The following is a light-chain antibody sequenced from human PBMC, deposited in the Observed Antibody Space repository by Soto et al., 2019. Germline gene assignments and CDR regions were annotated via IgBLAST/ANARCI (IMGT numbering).Light chain of an antibody. J-gene: IGLJ2*01. Sequence: QSVLTQPPSASGTPGQRVTISCSGSSSNIGNNYVYWYQMVPGTAPKLLIYRNNQRPSGVPDRFSGSRSGTSASLAISGLRSEDEADYYCAAWDDSLSGRGVFGGGTTVTVL. CDR2: RNN. CDR1: SSNIGNNY. CDR3: AAWDDSLSGRGV. V-gene: IGLV1-47*01.